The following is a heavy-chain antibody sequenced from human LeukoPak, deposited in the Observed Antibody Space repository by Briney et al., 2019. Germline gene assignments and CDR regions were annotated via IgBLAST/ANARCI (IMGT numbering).Heavy chain of an antibody. Sequence: PSETLSLTCTVSGGSISTYYWSWMRQPPGRGLEWIGYIVYSGSTNHNPSLQSRVTISVDTSKNQFSLKLNSVTAADTAVYYCARGGVPGGFYGSFDYWGQGTLVSVYS. CDR3: ARGGVPGGFYGSFDY. CDR1: GGSISTYY. D-gene: IGHD3-3*01. V-gene: IGHV4-59*01. J-gene: IGHJ4*02. CDR2: IVYSGST.